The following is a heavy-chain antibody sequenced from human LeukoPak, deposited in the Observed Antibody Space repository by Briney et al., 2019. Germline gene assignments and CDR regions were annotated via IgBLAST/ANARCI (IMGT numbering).Heavy chain of an antibody. D-gene: IGHD3-10*01. Sequence: ASVKVSCKASGNIFTGHYVHWVRQAPGQGLEWMGWINPNGGGTEYAQKFQGRVTMTRDTSISTAYMELSRLRSDDTAVYYCATRKIYGSGKGDWFDPWGQGTLVTVSS. CDR3: ATRKIYGSGKGDWFDP. CDR2: INPNGGGT. V-gene: IGHV1-2*02. J-gene: IGHJ5*02. CDR1: GNIFTGHY.